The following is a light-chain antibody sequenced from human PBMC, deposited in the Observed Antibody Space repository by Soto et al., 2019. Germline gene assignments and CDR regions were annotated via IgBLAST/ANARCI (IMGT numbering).Light chain of an antibody. Sequence: DIQMTQSPSTLSASVGDRVTITCRASQSFGRWLAWYQQKPGKAPELLIYKTSTLESGVPSRFSGSGCGTEFTLTISSLQPDDFATYYCQEYKTGPGYNFGQGTRLEIK. J-gene: IGKJ2*01. CDR3: QEYKTGPGYN. V-gene: IGKV1-5*03. CDR2: KTS. CDR1: QSFGRW.